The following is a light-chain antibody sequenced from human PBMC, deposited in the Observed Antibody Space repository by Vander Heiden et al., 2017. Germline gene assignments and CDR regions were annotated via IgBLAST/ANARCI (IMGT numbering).Light chain of an antibody. J-gene: IGKJ2*01. V-gene: IGKV3-20*01. Sequence: EIVLRQSPGTLSLSPGERATLSCGASQSISSSYLARYQQKPGRALRLLIHGTSSRATGIPDRFSGSGSGTDFTLTITRLEPEDFAVYYCQQYSSSPLTFGQGAKLEIK. CDR2: GTS. CDR3: QQYSSSPLT. CDR1: QSISSSY.